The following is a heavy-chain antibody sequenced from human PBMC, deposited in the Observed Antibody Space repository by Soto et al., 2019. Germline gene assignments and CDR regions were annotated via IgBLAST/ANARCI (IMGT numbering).Heavy chain of an antibody. V-gene: IGHV3-33*01. J-gene: IGHJ4*02. CDR1: GFTFSLYG. CDR2: NWDGGRRR. CDR3: ATWQGSLNFHY. Sequence: GGSLRLSCAASGFTFSLYGMHWVRQGTGKGLDWVAANWDGGRRRDYANSVKDRLFVSRDDSKNTLYLQLDSLSPADKAVYYCATWQGSLNFHYWGQGTLVTVSS.